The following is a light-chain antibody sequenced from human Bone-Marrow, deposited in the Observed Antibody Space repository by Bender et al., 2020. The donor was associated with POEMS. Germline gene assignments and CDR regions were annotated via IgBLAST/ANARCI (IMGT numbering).Light chain of an antibody. CDR3: QVWDSSSEHPV. V-gene: IGLV3-21*02. CDR1: NIGSKN. Sequence: SYVLTQPPSVAVDPGQTARITCGGDNIGSKNVHWHQQKPGQAPVLVVYDDSDRPSGIPERFSGTNSGNTATLTISGVEAGDEADFYCQVWDSSSEHPVFGGGTKLTVL. J-gene: IGLJ2*01. CDR2: DDS.